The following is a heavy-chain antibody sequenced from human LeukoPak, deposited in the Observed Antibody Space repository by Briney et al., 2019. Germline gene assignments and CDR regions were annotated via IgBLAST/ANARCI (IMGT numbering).Heavy chain of an antibody. D-gene: IGHD3-10*01. CDR2: INPNSGGT. V-gene: IGHV1-2*02. Sequence: ASVKVSCTASGYTFTGYYMHWVRQAPGQGLEWMGWINPNSGGTNYAQKFQGRVTMTRDTSISTAYMELSRLRSDDTAVYYCARGALWFGELSPHMDVWGKGTTVTVSS. CDR1: GYTFTGYY. CDR3: ARGALWFGELSPHMDV. J-gene: IGHJ6*03.